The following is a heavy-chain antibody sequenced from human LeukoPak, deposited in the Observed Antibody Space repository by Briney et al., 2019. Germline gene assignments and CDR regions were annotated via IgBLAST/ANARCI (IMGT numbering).Heavy chain of an antibody. J-gene: IGHJ4*02. CDR1: GYTFTSYD. V-gene: IGHV1-8*01. CDR2: MNPNSGNA. Sequence: ASVKVSCKASGYTFTSYDINWVRQAAGQGLEWMGWMNPNSGNAGYAQKFQGRVTMTRNTSISTAYMELSSLRSEDTAVYYCARNYGDLSTNFDYWGQGTLVTVSS. D-gene: IGHD4-17*01. CDR3: ARNYGDLSTNFDY.